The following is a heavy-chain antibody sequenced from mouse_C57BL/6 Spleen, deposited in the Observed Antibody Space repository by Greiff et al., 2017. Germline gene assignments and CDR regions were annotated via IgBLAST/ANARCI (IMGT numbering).Heavy chain of an antibody. V-gene: IGHV1-15*01. Sequence: QVHVKQSGAELVRPGASVTLSCKASGYTFTDYEMHWVKQTPVHGLEWIGAIDPETGGTAYNQKFKGKAILTADKSSSTAYMELRSLTSEDSAVYYGTRVGHAYWGQGTLVTVSA. CDR1: GYTFTDYE. CDR2: IDPETGGT. CDR3: TRVGHAY. D-gene: IGHD3-3*01. J-gene: IGHJ3*01.